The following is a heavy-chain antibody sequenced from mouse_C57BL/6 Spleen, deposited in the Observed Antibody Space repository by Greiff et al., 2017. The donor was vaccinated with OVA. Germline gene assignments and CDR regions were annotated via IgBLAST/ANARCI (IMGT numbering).Heavy chain of an antibody. CDR2: IDPENGDT. CDR3: TVSPFEVRSFAY. D-gene: IGHD2-14*01. CDR1: GFNITDDY. V-gene: IGHV14-4*01. J-gene: IGHJ3*01. Sequence: VQLQQSGAELVRPGASVKLSCTASGFNITDDYMHWVKQRPEQGLEWIGCIDPENGDTEYASKFQGKATITADTSSNTAYLQLSSLTSEDTAVYYCTVSPFEVRSFAYWGQGTLVTVSA.